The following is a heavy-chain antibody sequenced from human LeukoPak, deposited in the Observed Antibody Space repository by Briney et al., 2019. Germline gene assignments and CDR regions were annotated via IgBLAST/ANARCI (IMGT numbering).Heavy chain of an antibody. CDR1: GFTFSSYA. CDR3: ARALDYGGKSAYAMDV. D-gene: IGHD4-23*01. CDR2: ISYDGSNK. Sequence: GGSLRLSCAASGFTFSSYAMHWVRQAPGKGLEWVAVISYDGSNKYYADSVKGRFTFSRDNSKNTLYLQMNSLTTEDTAVYYCARALDYGGKSAYAMDVWGQGTTVTVSS. V-gene: IGHV3-30*04. J-gene: IGHJ6*02.